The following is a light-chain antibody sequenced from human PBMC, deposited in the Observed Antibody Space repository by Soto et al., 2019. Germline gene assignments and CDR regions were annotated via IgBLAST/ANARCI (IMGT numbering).Light chain of an antibody. Sequence: QSVLTQPASVSGSPGQSITISCTGTSSEVGNYNYVSWYQQHPGKAPKLMIYDVSNRPSGVSNRFSGSKSGNTASLTISGLQAEDEADYYCSSYTSSRTLVFGTGTKVTVL. V-gene: IGLV2-14*01. J-gene: IGLJ1*01. CDR3: SSYTSSRTLV. CDR1: SSEVGNYNY. CDR2: DVS.